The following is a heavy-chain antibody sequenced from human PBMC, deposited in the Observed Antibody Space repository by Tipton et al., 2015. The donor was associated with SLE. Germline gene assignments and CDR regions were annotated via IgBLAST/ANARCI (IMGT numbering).Heavy chain of an antibody. V-gene: IGHV4-34*01. CDR3: ARSKSQLDFDS. J-gene: IGHJ4*02. Sequence: TLSLTCAVYGGSFSDYYWSWIRQPPGQRLEWIGEINHWGSTYYNPSLNSRVTISLDTSNNHFSLKLTPVTAADTAVYYCARSKSQLDFDSWGQGTLVTVSS. CDR1: GGSFSDYY. CDR2: INHWGST. D-gene: IGHD1-1*01.